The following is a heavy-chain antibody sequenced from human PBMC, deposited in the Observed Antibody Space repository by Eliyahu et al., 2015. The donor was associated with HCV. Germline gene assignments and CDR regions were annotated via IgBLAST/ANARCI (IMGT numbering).Heavy chain of an antibody. D-gene: IGHD6-19*01. CDR3: ARDVRPWLNHECFDM. Sequence: QVQLQESGPGLVKPSETLSLTXTVFGYTISNGYYWGWVRQPPGKGPEWIGSVYHSGTTHYHPSLKSRVTISVDTSKNQFSLKLSSVTAADTAVYYCARDVRPWLNHECFDMWGQGTMVTVSS. CDR2: VYHSGTT. J-gene: IGHJ3*02. CDR1: GYTISNGYY. V-gene: IGHV4-38-2*02.